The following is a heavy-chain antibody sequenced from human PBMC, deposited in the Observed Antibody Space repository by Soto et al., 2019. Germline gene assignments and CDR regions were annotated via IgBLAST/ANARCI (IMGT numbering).Heavy chain of an antibody. D-gene: IGHD3-10*01. Sequence: SETLSLTCAVYGGSFSGYYWSWILQPPWKGLEWIGEINHSGSTNYNPSLKSRVTISVDTSKNQFSLKLSSVTAADTAVYYCARDRRLITMVRGVSLWFDPWGQGTLVTVSS. V-gene: IGHV4-34*01. J-gene: IGHJ5*02. CDR3: ARDRRLITMVRGVSLWFDP. CDR2: INHSGST. CDR1: GGSFSGYY.